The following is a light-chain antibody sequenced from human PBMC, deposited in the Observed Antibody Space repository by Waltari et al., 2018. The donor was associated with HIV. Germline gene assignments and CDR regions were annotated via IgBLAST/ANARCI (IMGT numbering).Light chain of an antibody. CDR3: QSYDSSLSVI. CDR2: EIN. V-gene: IGLV1-40*01. Sequence: QPELTQPPSVSGAPGQTVTISCTGSSSHIGAGYGVHWYQHLPGAAPKRLIYEINDRRSGVPDRCSGSKSGTSASLASTGLQVEDEGDYFCQSYDSSLSVIFGGGTKLTVL. CDR1: SSHIGAGYG. J-gene: IGLJ2*01.